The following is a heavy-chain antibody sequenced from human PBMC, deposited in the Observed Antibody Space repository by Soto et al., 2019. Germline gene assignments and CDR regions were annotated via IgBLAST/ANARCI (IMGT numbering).Heavy chain of an antibody. CDR2: ISVGEARR. Sequence: GGSLRLSCSASGFTFGSYAMSWVRQAPGKGLEWVSGISVGEARRYYGDSVKGRFTISRDDSKNMLYLQMNSLRAEDTAVYYCANNRAWSVLGYWFFDLWGRGTLVTVSS. CDR1: GFTFGSYA. D-gene: IGHD2-15*01. CDR3: ANNRAWSVLGYWFFDL. V-gene: IGHV3-23*01. J-gene: IGHJ2*01.